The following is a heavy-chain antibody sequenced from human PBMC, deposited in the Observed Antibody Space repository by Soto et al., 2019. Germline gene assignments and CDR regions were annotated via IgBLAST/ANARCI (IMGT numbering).Heavy chain of an antibody. CDR2: VYYSGSP. V-gene: IGHV4-59*12. CDR3: AAGTLGAVWTPLDD. Sequence: SETLSLTCDVSGGSFSDNYWTWIRQVPGKGLEWIGYVYYSGSPNYNPSLKSRVTISVDASKQQFSLKLTSVTAADTALYYCAAGTLGAVWTPLDDWGQGILVTVSS. CDR1: GGSFSDNY. J-gene: IGHJ4*02. D-gene: IGHD3-16*01.